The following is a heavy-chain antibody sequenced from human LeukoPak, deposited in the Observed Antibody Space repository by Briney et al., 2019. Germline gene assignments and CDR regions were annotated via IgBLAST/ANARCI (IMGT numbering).Heavy chain of an antibody. D-gene: IGHD3-9*01. CDR2: ITGSGGST. Sequence: GGSLRLSCAASGFTFSSYAMSWVRQAPGKGLEWFSTITGSGGSTYYADSVQGRFTISRDNSKNTMYVQVNSLRAEDTAVYYCAKLTGNPSGSFANWGQGTLVSV. CDR3: AKLTGNPSGSFAN. V-gene: IGHV3-23*01. CDR1: GFTFSSYA. J-gene: IGHJ4*02.